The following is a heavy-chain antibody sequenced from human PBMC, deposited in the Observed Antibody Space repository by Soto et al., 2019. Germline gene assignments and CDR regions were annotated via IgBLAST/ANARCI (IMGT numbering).Heavy chain of an antibody. CDR3: AADLTERLREFDP. D-gene: IGHD2-21*02. Sequence: GASVEVSCEASGFTFTSSSVRWVRQARGQRFEWIGWIVVGSGNTNYAQKFQERVTITRDMSRSTAYMELSSLRSEDTAVYYCAADLTERLREFDPWGQGTLGTVAS. CDR1: GFTFTSSS. V-gene: IGHV1-58*01. CDR2: IVVGSGNT. J-gene: IGHJ5*02.